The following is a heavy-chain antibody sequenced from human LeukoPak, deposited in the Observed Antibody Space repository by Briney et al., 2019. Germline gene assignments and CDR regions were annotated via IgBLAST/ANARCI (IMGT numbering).Heavy chain of an antibody. CDR2: IYYSGST. Sequence: SETLSLTCNVLGGSIRSSNYYWGWIRQPPGKGLEWIGSIYYSGSTYYNPSLKGRGTMSVDTTNNQFSLKLASATATDTAVYYCVRLFYYDSRGPPSWGQGTLVTVSS. CDR1: GGSIRSSNYY. V-gene: IGHV4-39*01. J-gene: IGHJ5*02. CDR3: VRLFYYDSRGPPS. D-gene: IGHD3-22*01.